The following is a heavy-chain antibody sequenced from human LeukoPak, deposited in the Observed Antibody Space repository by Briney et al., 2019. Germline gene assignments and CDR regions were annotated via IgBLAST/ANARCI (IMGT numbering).Heavy chain of an antibody. CDR1: GFPLSSYG. V-gene: IGHV3-7*01. Sequence: GGTLRLSCAASGFPLSSYGMRWVRSAQEKGLEWGANIKKGGSEKYYVDSVKGRFTISRDNAKNSLYLQMNSLRAEDTAVYYCARDDLHYDFWSGREAGNWFRPWGEGSLVTVSS. J-gene: IGHJ5*02. CDR2: IKKGGSEK. D-gene: IGHD3-3*01. CDR3: ARDDLHYDFWSGREAGNWFRP.